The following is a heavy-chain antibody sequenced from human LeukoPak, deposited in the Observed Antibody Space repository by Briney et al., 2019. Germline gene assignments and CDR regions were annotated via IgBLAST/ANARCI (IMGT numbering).Heavy chain of an antibody. V-gene: IGHV3-23*01. D-gene: IGHD2-21*01. CDR2: ISGTAGAT. CDR3: AKGGLDTPVVTYWYFDL. Sequence: PGGSLRLSCAASGFRFDSYAMNWVRQTPGKGLEWVSGISGTAGATYYADSVKGRFSISRANSKSTVYLQLNSLRAEDTAVYYCAKGGLDTPVVTYWYFDLWGRGTLVTVSS. CDR1: GFRFDSYA. J-gene: IGHJ2*01.